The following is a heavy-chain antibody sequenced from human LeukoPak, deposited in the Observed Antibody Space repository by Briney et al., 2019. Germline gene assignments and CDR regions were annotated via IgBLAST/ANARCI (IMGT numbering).Heavy chain of an antibody. V-gene: IGHV4-59*01. D-gene: IGHD4-23*01. CDR1: GGSISSYY. Sequence: SETLSLTCTVSGGSISSYYWSWIRQPPGKGLEWIGYIYYSGSTNYNPSLKSRVTISVDTSKNQFSLKLSSVTAADTAVYYCARATWTTVGFVYWGQGTLVTVSS. CDR3: ARATWTTVGFVY. CDR2: IYYSGST. J-gene: IGHJ4*02.